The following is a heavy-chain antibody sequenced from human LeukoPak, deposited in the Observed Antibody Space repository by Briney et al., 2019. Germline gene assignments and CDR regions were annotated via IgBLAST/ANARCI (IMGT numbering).Heavy chain of an antibody. CDR3: ARDRKKWELRGSYYYYMDV. J-gene: IGHJ6*03. CDR1: GFTFSSYS. Sequence: GGSLRLSCAASGFTFSSYSMNWVRQAPGKGLELVSSISSSSSYIYYADSVKGRFTISRDNAKNSLYLQMNSLRAEDTAVYYCARDRKKWELRGSYYYYMDVWGKGTTVTVSS. V-gene: IGHV3-21*01. D-gene: IGHD1-26*01. CDR2: ISSSSSYI.